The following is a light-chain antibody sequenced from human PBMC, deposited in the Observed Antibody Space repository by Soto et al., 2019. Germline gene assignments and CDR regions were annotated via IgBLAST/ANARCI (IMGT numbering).Light chain of an antibody. CDR2: AAY. CDR3: QQSFTTPLT. V-gene: IGKV1-39*01. J-gene: IGKJ4*01. CDR1: QDIDNY. Sequence: DTQLTQSPSFLSASVGDTVTITCRASQDIDNYLAWYQHAPGKAPKFLIYAAYTLQSGVPSRFSGSGSGTDFNLTINSLQPEDFATYFCQQSFTTPLTFGGGTKVDIK.